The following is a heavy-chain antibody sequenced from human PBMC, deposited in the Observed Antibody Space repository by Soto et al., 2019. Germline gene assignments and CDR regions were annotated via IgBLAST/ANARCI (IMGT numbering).Heavy chain of an antibody. D-gene: IGHD6-19*01. CDR3: ARESLRSSGWYYFDY. V-gene: IGHV3-74*01. Sequence: GSLRLSCAASGFTFGSHWMHWVRQAPGKGLVWVSRINSDGSSTSYADSVKGRFTISRDNAKNTLYLQMNSLRAEDTAVYYCARESLRSSGWYYFDYWGQGTLVTVSS. CDR2: INSDGSST. J-gene: IGHJ4*02. CDR1: GFTFGSHW.